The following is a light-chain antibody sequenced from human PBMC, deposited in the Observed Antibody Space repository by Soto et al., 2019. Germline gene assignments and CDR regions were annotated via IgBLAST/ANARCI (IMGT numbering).Light chain of an antibody. Sequence: IVMTQSPATLSVSPGERATLSCRASQSVSSSYLAWYQQKPGQAPRLLIYGASSRATGIPDRFSGSGSETDFTPTINRLEPEDFAVYYCQQYENSPITFGQGTRLEIK. CDR3: QQYENSPIT. CDR1: QSVSSSY. J-gene: IGKJ5*01. CDR2: GAS. V-gene: IGKV3-20*01.